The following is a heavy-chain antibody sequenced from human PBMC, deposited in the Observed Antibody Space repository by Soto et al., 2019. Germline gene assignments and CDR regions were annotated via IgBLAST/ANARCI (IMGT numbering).Heavy chain of an antibody. CDR1: GFTFSDYA. CDR2: ISDGDGDT. Sequence: EVGLLQSGGDLVQPGGSLRLSCAASGFTFSDYAMTWVRQAPGKGLEWVSDISDGDGDTHYADSVRGRFVISRDNSKNTLFLEMNSLRAEDAAVYYCAKGRTYFDFWGQGSLVTVSS. V-gene: IGHV3-23*01. CDR3: AKGRTYFDF. J-gene: IGHJ4*02.